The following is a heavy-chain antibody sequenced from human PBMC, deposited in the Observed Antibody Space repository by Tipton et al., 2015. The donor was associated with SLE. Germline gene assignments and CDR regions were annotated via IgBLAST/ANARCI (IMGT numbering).Heavy chain of an antibody. CDR3: ASDPAPYSSSSEYFDL. CDR1: GGSISSYY. J-gene: IGHJ2*01. Sequence: TLSLTCTVSGGSISSYYWSWIRQPPGKGLEWIGYIYYSGSTNYNPSLKSRVTISVDTSKNQLSLKLSSVTAADTAVYYCASDPAPYSSSSEYFDLWVRGTLVTVSS. CDR2: IYYSGST. D-gene: IGHD6-6*01. V-gene: IGHV4-59*01.